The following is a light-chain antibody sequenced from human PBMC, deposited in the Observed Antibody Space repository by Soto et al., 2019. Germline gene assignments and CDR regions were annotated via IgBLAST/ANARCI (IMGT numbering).Light chain of an antibody. J-gene: IGKJ5*01. CDR2: GAS. V-gene: IGKV3-15*01. Sequence: ETVMTQSPATLSLSPGERVTLSCRASQSVSSDLAWYQQKPGQAPRLLIYGASTRATDIPARFSGSGSGTEFTLTISSLQSADFAIYYCQQYKNWPPLTFGQGTRLDIK. CDR3: QQYKNWPPLT. CDR1: QSVSSD.